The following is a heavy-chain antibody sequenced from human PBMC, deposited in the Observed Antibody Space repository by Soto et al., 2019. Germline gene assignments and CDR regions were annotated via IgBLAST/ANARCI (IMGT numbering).Heavy chain of an antibody. D-gene: IGHD2-21*02. CDR3: TRDGRGLGRLSLFEY. V-gene: IGHV3-53*01. J-gene: IGHJ4*02. Sequence: VGSLRLSCAASGFNVNSDYMNWVRQTPGKVLEWVASIYSGETTYYADSVRGRFTISSDKSKNTLYFQLSSLRIEDTAVYYCTRDGRGLGRLSLFEYWGQGVLVTVSS. CDR1: GFNVNSDY. CDR2: IYSGETT.